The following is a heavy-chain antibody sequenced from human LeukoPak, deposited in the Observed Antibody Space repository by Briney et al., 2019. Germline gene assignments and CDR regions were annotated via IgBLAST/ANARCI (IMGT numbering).Heavy chain of an antibody. D-gene: IGHD6-13*01. J-gene: IGHJ4*02. CDR1: GFTFSSYS. V-gene: IGHV3-21*01. CDR2: ISSSSSYI. CDR3: ARGPNSSSWDYFDY. Sequence: LGGSLRLSCAASGFTFSSYSLNWVRQAPGKGLGWVSSISSSSSYIYYANSVKGRFTISRDNAKNSLYLQMNSLRAEDTAVYYCARGPNSSSWDYFDYWGQGTLVTVSS.